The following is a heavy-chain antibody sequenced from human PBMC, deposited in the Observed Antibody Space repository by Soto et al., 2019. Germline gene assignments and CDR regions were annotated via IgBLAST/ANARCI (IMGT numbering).Heavy chain of an antibody. CDR3: ARGYAGSRIDY. Sequence: QVQLVQSGAEVKKPGSSVKVSCKASGGTFSSYAISWVRQAPGQGLEWMGGIIPIFGTANYAQKFQGRVTITADESTSTAYRELSSLRSEDTAVSSCARGYAGSRIDYWGQGTLVTVSS. V-gene: IGHV1-69*12. CDR2: IIPIFGTA. CDR1: GGTFSSYA. D-gene: IGHD2-15*01. J-gene: IGHJ4*02.